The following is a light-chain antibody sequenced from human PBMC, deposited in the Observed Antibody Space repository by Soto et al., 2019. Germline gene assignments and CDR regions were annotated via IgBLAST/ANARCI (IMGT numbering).Light chain of an antibody. CDR1: SSDVGAYDF. J-gene: IGLJ1*01. V-gene: IGLV2-14*03. CDR2: EVS. Sequence: QSVLTQPASVSGSAGQSIAISCTGTSSDVGAYDFVSWYQQHPDKAAKLLIYEVSNRPSGVSDRFSGSKSVNTATLTISGLQAEDEADYYCSSHTTSNTRVFGTGTKVTVL. CDR3: SSHTTSNTRV.